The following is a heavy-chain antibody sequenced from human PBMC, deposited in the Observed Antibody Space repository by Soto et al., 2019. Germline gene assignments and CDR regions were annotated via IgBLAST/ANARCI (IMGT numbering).Heavy chain of an antibody. CDR2: IRDKANNYAT. CDR1: GFTFSGSA. V-gene: IGHV3-73*01. CDR3: TTPNWNYGGWFDP. J-gene: IGHJ5*02. D-gene: IGHD1-7*01. Sequence: GGSLRLSCAASGFTFSGSAMHWVRQASGKGLDWVGHIRDKANNYATAYAASVEGRFTISRDDSKNTAYLQMYSLKTEDTAVYYCTTPNWNYGGWFDPWGQGTLVTVSS.